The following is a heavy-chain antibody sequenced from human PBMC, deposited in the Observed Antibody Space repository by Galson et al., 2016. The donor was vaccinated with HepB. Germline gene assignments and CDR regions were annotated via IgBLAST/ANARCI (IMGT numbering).Heavy chain of an antibody. D-gene: IGHD6-19*01. V-gene: IGHV3-23*01. Sequence: SLRLSCAASGFTFSSYGMSWVRLAPGKGLEWVSGIRGSGADTYYADSVKGRFTISRDNSKNMVYLQMNSLRVDDTAVYYCAKEQGQWLAAALSWIDPWGQGTLVTVSS. CDR3: AKEQGQWLAAALSWIDP. J-gene: IGHJ5*02. CDR1: GFTFSSYG. CDR2: IRGSGADT.